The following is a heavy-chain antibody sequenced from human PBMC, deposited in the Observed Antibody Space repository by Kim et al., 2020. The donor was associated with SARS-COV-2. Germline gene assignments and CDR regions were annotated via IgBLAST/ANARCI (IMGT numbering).Heavy chain of an antibody. J-gene: IGHJ4*02. D-gene: IGHD1-26*01. Sequence: KGRFTISRDNAKNALYLQMNSLRAEDTAVYYCARDSVQVGATNRGGVVDYWGQGTLVTVSS. V-gene: IGHV3-11*05. CDR3: ARDSVQVGATNRGGVVDY.